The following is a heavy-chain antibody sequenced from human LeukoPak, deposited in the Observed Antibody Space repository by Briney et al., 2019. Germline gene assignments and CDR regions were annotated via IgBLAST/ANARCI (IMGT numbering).Heavy chain of an antibody. CDR3: ARLSSVTYCSGGSCSRGGYDY. CDR2: IYYSGTT. V-gene: IGHV4-39*01. J-gene: IGHJ4*02. Sequence: SETLSLTCTVSGVSITSSPYYWGWIRQAPGKALEWIANIYYSGTTAYNPSLKSRVTISVDTPKNQFSLELTSVTAADTAVYYCARLSSVTYCSGGSCSRGGYDYWGQGTLVTVSS. D-gene: IGHD2-15*01. CDR1: GVSITSSPYY.